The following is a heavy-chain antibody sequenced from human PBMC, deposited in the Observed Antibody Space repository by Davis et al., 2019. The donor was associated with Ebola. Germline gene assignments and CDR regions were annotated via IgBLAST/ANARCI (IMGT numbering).Heavy chain of an antibody. CDR2: ISSSGSTI. CDR1: GFTFSDYY. V-gene: IGHV3-11*01. J-gene: IGHJ4*02. CDR3: AKDVSVAGDSFDY. Sequence: GGSLRLSCAASGFTFSDYYMSWIRQAPGKGLEWVSYISSSGSTIYYADSVKGRFTISRDNAKNSLYLQMNSLRAEDTALYYCAKDVSVAGDSFDYWGQGTLVTVSS. D-gene: IGHD6-19*01.